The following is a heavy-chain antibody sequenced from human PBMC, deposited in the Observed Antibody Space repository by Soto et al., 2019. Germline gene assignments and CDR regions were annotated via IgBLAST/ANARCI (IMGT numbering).Heavy chain of an antibody. CDR1: GFSLITSGVG. CDR3: AHTMAPRIFDY. Sequence: QITLKEAGPTLVKPTQTLTLTCSFSGFSLITSGVGVGGIRQPPGKALEWLALIYWDDDKGYSTSRKRRLTITKDTSRNQVVLTMTNMDPADTATYYCAHTMAPRIFDYWGQGTLVTVSS. CDR2: IYWDDDK. J-gene: IGHJ4*02. V-gene: IGHV2-5*02.